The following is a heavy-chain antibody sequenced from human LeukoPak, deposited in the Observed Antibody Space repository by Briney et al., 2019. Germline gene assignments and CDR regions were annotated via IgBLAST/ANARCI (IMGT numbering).Heavy chain of an antibody. J-gene: IGHJ3*02. D-gene: IGHD3-10*01. Sequence: GGSLRLSCAVSGFTFRNYLMHWVRQAPGKGLVWVSAINQDETNAYANSVKGRLTISRDNAKDTQYLQINSLRAEDTAVYCCGRGGDGIDMWGQGTTVIVSS. CDR2: INQDETNA. V-gene: IGHV3-74*01. CDR1: GFTFRNYL. CDR3: GRGGDGIDM.